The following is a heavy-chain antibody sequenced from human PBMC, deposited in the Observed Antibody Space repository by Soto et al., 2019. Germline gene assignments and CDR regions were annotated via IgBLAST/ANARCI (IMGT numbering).Heavy chain of an antibody. CDR1: GYTFTNHA. Sequence: QVQLVQSGAEVKKPGASVKVSCKASGYTFTNHAITWGRQAPGQGLEWMGWINVKYGNTNHAQKLQGRVTMTTDTSTSTAYMELRSLRSDDAAVYYCARGGFGPNIDYWGQGTLVTVSS. D-gene: IGHD3-10*01. CDR2: INVKYGNT. J-gene: IGHJ4*02. CDR3: ARGGFGPNIDY. V-gene: IGHV1-18*01.